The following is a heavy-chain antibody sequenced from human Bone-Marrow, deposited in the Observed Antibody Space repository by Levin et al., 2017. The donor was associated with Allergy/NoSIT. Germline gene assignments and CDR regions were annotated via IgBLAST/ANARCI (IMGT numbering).Heavy chain of an antibody. V-gene: IGHV1-2*06. J-gene: IGHJ2*01. CDR2: INPNSGGT. CDR1: GYTFTNYY. CDR3: ARDRTHNWDSNLSWYFDL. Sequence: ASVKVSCQASGYTFTNYYIHWVRQAPGQGLEWMGRINPNSGGTNYAQMFQGRVTMARDTSISTAYMELSSLRSGHTAVYFCARDRTHNWDSNLSWYFDLWGRGTLVSVSS. D-gene: IGHD1-1*01.